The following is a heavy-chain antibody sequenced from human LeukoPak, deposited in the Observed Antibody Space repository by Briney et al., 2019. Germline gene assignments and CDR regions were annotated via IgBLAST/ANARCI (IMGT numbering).Heavy chain of an antibody. V-gene: IGHV3-7*01. Sequence: GGSLSLSCAASGFTFSSYAMSWVRQAPGKGLEWVANINRDESEKYYVDSVKGRFTISRDNAKNSLYLQINSLRAEDTAVYYCARGGYYSGYYYRSWGQGARVTVSS. CDR1: GFTFSSYA. D-gene: IGHD6-25*01. J-gene: IGHJ4*02. CDR2: INRDESEK. CDR3: ARGGYYSGYYYRS.